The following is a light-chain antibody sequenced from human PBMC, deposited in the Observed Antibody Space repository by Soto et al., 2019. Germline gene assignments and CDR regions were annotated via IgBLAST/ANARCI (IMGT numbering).Light chain of an antibody. CDR2: EVS. V-gene: IGLV2-8*01. Sequence: QSVLTQPPSASGSPGQSVTISCTGTSSDVGGYNYVSWYQQHPGKAPKLMIYEVSKRPSGVPDRFSGSKSGNTASLTVSGLQAEDEADYYCSSYTTGSTDVVFGGGTKLTVL. CDR3: SSYTTGSTDVV. CDR1: SSDVGGYNY. J-gene: IGLJ2*01.